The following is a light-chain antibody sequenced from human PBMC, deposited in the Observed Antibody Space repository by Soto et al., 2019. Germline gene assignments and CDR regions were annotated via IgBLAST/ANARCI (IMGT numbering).Light chain of an antibody. CDR2: SNA. CDR1: SSNIGANHD. J-gene: IGLJ2*01. Sequence: QSVLTQPPSVSGDPGQTITISCTGTSSNIGANHDVHWYQQLPGTAPKLLIYSNAFRPSGVPDRFSGSKSGTSASLAITGLQADDEADYFYQSYDISLSGVVFGGGTKLTVL. V-gene: IGLV1-40*01. CDR3: QSYDISLSGVV.